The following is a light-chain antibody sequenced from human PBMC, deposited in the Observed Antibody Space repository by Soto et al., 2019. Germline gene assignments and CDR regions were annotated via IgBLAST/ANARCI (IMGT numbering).Light chain of an antibody. CDR3: SSYTSSAPFYV. Sequence: QSVLTQPASVSGSPGQSITISCTGATTDVDGYHYVSWYQQHPGQAPKLLIYDVNSRPSGISYRFSGSKSGDTASLTISGLQAEDDADDYCSSYTSSAPFYVFGAGTKVTVL. V-gene: IGLV2-14*03. J-gene: IGLJ1*01. CDR2: DVN. CDR1: TTDVDGYHY.